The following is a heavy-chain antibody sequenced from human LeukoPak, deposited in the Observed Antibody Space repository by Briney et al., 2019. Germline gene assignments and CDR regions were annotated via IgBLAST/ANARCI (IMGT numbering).Heavy chain of an antibody. J-gene: IGHJ4*02. CDR2: IYPGDSDT. CDR1: GYRFTSYW. Sequence: GGSLQISCQGSGYRFTSYWIGWVRKLPGKGLAWMGIIYPGDSDTRYSPSFQGQATISADKSISTAYLQWSSLKASDTAMYYCARQYSGSASFDYWGQGTLVTVSS. V-gene: IGHV5-51*01. D-gene: IGHD1-26*01. CDR3: ARQYSGSASFDY.